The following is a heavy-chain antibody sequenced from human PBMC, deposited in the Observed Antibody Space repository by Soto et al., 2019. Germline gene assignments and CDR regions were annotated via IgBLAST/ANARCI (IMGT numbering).Heavy chain of an antibody. Sequence: ASVKVSCKASGYTFTSYGISWVRQAPGQGLEWMGWISAYNGNTNYAQKLQGRVTMTTDTSASTAYMELRSLRSDDTAVYYCARDPSGYGRFDPWGHGTLVTVSS. CDR2: ISAYNGNT. V-gene: IGHV1-18*01. CDR3: ARDPSGYGRFDP. D-gene: IGHD2-15*01. J-gene: IGHJ5*02. CDR1: GYTFTSYG.